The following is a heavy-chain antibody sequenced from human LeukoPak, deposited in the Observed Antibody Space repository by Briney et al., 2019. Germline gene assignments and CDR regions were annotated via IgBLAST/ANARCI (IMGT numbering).Heavy chain of an antibody. CDR3: ARAAEVVASTEAWFDP. CDR2: TRYDGSNK. J-gene: IGHJ5*02. V-gene: IGHV3-30*02. Sequence: GGSLRLSCAASGFTFSSYGMYWVRQAPGKGLEWVAFTRYDGSNKYYADSVKGRFTISRDNPKNSLFLQMNSLRVEDTAVYYCARAAEVVASTEAWFDPWGQGTLVTVSS. CDR1: GFTFSSYG. D-gene: IGHD3-22*01.